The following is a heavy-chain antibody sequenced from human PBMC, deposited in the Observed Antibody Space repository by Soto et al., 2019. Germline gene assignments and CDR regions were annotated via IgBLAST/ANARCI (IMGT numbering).Heavy chain of an antibody. D-gene: IGHD2-21*01. CDR2: VYYTGFT. Sequence: QLQLQESGPGLVKPSETLSLTCTVSGDSISSSYYWGWVRQPPGKGLECIGAVYYTGFTYYNPSLKSRLTISLDTSKNQVSLRLSSVTAAYTAIYYCARLPVVVIALGYFDPWGPGTLVTVSS. CDR1: GDSISSSYY. J-gene: IGHJ5*02. V-gene: IGHV4-39*01. CDR3: ARLPVVVIALGYFDP.